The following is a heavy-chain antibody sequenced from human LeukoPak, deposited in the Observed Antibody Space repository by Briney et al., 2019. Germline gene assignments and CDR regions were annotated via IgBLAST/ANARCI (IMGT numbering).Heavy chain of an antibody. CDR1: GFTFSSYA. CDR2: ISGSGAST. D-gene: IGHD2-2*01. CDR3: AKDSPLYRSSTSCYYNY. J-gene: IGHJ4*02. V-gene: IGHV3-23*01. Sequence: GGSLRLSCAASGFTFSSYAMSWVRQAPGKGLEWVSAISGSGASTFYADSVKGRFTISRDNSKNTLYLQMNSLRADDTAVYYCAKDSPLYRSSTSCYYNYWGQGTLVTVSS.